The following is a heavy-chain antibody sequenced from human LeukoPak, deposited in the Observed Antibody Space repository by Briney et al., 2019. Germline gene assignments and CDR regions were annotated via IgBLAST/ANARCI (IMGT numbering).Heavy chain of an antibody. CDR2: IIHSEST. V-gene: IGHV4-34*01. J-gene: IGHJ4*02. D-gene: IGHD3-10*01. Sequence: SGTLSLTCAVYDESFSPHYWSWIRQPPGKGLEWIGEIIHSESTTYNPSLKSRVTISLDTSKKQFSLNLKSVTAADTAIYYCARGMVLDSWGQGTLVTVSS. CDR3: ARGMVLDS. CDR1: DESFSPHY.